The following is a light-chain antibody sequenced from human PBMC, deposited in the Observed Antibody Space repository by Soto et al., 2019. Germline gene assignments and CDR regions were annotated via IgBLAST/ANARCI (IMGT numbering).Light chain of an antibody. CDR2: DVS. Sequence: QSALTQPASVSGSPGQSITISCTGTISDVGGFSYVSWYQQHPGKAPKLMIYDVSNRPSGVSYRFSGSKSGNTASLTISGLQAEDEADYYCGSYSSSSTPDVFGTGTKLTVL. CDR1: ISDVGGFSY. CDR3: GSYSSSSTPDV. V-gene: IGLV2-14*01. J-gene: IGLJ1*01.